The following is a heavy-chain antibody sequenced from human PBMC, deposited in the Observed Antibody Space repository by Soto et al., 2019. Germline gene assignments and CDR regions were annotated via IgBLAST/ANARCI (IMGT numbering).Heavy chain of an antibody. Sequence: EVQLVESGGGLVKPGGSLRLSCAASGFIFSTYSMNWVRQTPGKGLEWVSCISRSSDHMYYADSVRGRFTISRDNAKNSLFLQMNSLRAEDSAVYYFTRSISRGPFDYWGQGALVTVSS. J-gene: IGHJ4*02. D-gene: IGHD3-3*02. CDR3: TRSISRGPFDY. CDR1: GFIFSTYS. V-gene: IGHV3-21*01. CDR2: ISRSSDHM.